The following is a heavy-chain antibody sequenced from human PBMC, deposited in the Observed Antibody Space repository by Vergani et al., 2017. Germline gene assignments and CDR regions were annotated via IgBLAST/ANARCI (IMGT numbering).Heavy chain of an antibody. J-gene: IGHJ6*02. V-gene: IGHV3-23*01. Sequence: EVQLLESGGGLVQPGGSLRLSCAASGFTFSSYAMSWVRQAPGKGLEWVSAISGSGGSTYYADSVKGRFTISRDNSKDTLYLQRNSLRAEDTAVYYCAKDAYGSGSDYYYYYCMDVWGQGTTVTVS. CDR3: AKDAYGSGSDYYYYYCMDV. CDR2: ISGSGGST. CDR1: GFTFSSYA. D-gene: IGHD3-10*01.